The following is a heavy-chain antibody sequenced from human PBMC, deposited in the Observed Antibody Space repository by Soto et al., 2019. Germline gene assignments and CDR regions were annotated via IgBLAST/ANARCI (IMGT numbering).Heavy chain of an antibody. CDR2: IYWDDDK. CDR3: AHTRTQYYDFWSVYPSDSPYYYYMDV. CDR1: GFSLSTSGVG. V-gene: IGHV2-5*02. Sequence: SGPTLVNPTQTLTLTCTFSGFSLSTSGVGVGWIRQPPGKALEWLALIYWDDDKRYSPSLKGRLTITKDTSKNQVVLTMTNMDPVDTATYYCAHTRTQYYDFWSVYPSDSPYYYYMDVWGKETTVTVSS. J-gene: IGHJ6*03. D-gene: IGHD3-3*01.